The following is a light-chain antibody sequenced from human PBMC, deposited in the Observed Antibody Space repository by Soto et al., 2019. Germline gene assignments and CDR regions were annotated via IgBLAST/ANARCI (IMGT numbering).Light chain of an antibody. Sequence: EILLTQSPGTLSLSPGERATLSCRASQSVRSSYLAWYQQKPGQAPRLLIHGASGRATGIPDRFSGSGSGTDFPLTISRLEPEDFAVYYCQQYGSSPYTFGQGTKLEI. CDR1: QSVRSSY. CDR3: QQYGSSPYT. J-gene: IGKJ2*01. V-gene: IGKV3-20*01. CDR2: GAS.